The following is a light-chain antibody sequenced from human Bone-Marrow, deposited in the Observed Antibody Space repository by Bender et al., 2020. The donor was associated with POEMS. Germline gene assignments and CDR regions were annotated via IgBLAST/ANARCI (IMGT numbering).Light chain of an antibody. CDR2: RDN. CDR3: QAWVSGSVI. Sequence: SYEVTKPPSVSVSPGQTASITCSGDDLGDKYVAWYQQMPGQSPVLVIYRDNQRPSGIPERFSGSNSGNTATLTISGTQATDEGDYYCQAWVSGSVIFGGGTKLTVL. V-gene: IGLV3-1*01. J-gene: IGLJ2*01. CDR1: DLGDKY.